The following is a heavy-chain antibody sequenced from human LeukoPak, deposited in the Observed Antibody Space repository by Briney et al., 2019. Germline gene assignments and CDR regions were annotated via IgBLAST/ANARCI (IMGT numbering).Heavy chain of an antibody. J-gene: IGHJ6*02. V-gene: IGHV4-30-2*01. Sequence: SETLSLTCAVSGGSLSSGGYSWRWIRQPPGTGLEWIGYIYHSGSTYYNPSLKSRVTISVDRSKNQFSLKLSSVTAADTAVYYCARAPVLRYFDWLLLSGMDVWGQGTTVTVSS. CDR3: ARAPVLRYFDWLLLSGMDV. D-gene: IGHD3-9*01. CDR1: GGSLSSGGYS. CDR2: IYHSGST.